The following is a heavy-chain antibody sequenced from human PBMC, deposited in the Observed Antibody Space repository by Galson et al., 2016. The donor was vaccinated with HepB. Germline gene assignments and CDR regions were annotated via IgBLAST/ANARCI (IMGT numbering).Heavy chain of an antibody. Sequence: SVKVSCKASGYTFTDYYMHWVRQAPGQGLEWMGWINPNSGGTNYAQKFQSWVTMTRDTSISTAYMELTSLTSDATAIYYCATSTGYRSGWGAFDIWGQGTMVTVSS. CDR1: GYTFTDYY. J-gene: IGHJ3*02. CDR2: INPNSGGT. D-gene: IGHD6-25*01. V-gene: IGHV1-2*04. CDR3: ATSTGYRSGWGAFDI.